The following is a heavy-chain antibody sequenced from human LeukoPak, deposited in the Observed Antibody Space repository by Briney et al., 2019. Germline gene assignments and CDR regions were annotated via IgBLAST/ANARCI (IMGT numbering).Heavy chain of an antibody. V-gene: IGHV1-3*01. CDR3: ARDSVAYYDFWSGYLTEYYFDY. J-gene: IGHJ4*02. CDR1: GYTFTSYA. Sequence: SSVKVSCKASGYTFTSYAMHWVRQAPGQRLEWMGWINAGNGNTKYSQKFQGRVTITRDTSASTAYMELSSLRSEDTAVYYCARDSVAYYDFWSGYLTEYYFDYWGQGTLVTVSS. D-gene: IGHD3-3*01. CDR2: INAGNGNT.